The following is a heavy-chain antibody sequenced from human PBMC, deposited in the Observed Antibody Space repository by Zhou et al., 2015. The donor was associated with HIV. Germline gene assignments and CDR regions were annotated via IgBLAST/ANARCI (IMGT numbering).Heavy chain of an antibody. CDR3: ARDDSSGYHSFDY. J-gene: IGHJ4*02. D-gene: IGHD3-22*01. CDR1: GGTFSRYA. V-gene: IGHV1-69*06. Sequence: QLQVVQSGAEVKTPGSSVKVSCTVSGGTFSRYAISWVRQAPGQGLEWMGGIIPMFGTPNYAQKFQGRVTMTTDTSTSTGYMELRSLRSDDTATYFCARDDSSGYHSFDYWGQGTLVTVSS. CDR2: IIPMFGTP.